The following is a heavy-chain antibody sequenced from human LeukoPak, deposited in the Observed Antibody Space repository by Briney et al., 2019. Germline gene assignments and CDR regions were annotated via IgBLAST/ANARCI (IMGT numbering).Heavy chain of an antibody. CDR1: GGYITSSSYY. Sequence: SETLSLTCTVSGGYITSSSYYWGWIRQPPGKGLEWIGSIYYSGSTYYNPSLKSRVTISVDTSKNQFSLKLSSVTAADTAVYYCARGDNDYGDYEYFQHWGQGTLVTVSS. D-gene: IGHD4-17*01. CDR3: ARGDNDYGDYEYFQH. J-gene: IGHJ1*01. V-gene: IGHV4-39*07. CDR2: IYYSGST.